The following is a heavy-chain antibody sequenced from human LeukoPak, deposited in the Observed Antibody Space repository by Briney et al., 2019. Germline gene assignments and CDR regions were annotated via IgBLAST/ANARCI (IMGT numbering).Heavy chain of an antibody. J-gene: IGHJ4*02. CDR3: ARDIRARSSSGLLDY. D-gene: IGHD3-22*01. CDR1: GYTFTSYG. Sequence: GASVKVSCKASGYTFTSYGIGWVRQAPGQGLEWMGWISGDNGNTNYAQKFQGRITMAADTSTRTAYMDLRSLRSDDTAVYYCARDIRARSSSGLLDYWGQGTLLTVSS. V-gene: IGHV1-18*01. CDR2: ISGDNGNT.